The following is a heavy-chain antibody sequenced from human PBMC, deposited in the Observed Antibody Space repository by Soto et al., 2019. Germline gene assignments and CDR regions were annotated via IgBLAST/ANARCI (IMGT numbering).Heavy chain of an antibody. CDR2: ITYNGDT. J-gene: IGHJ4*02. V-gene: IGHV1-18*01. CDR3: ARAVVTSYGVFDY. D-gene: IGHD3-22*01. Sequence: QVQLVQSGAEVKKPGASVKVSCKASGYTFTSYGISWVRQAPGQGLEWMGWITYNGDTNYPQKLQGRVTMTADTSTSTAYMELWSLRSDDTAVYFCARAVVTSYGVFDYWGQGTLVTVSS. CDR1: GYTFTSYG.